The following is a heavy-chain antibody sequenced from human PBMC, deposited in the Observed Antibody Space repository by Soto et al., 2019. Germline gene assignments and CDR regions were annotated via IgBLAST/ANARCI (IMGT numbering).Heavy chain of an antibody. V-gene: IGHV4-59*01. Sequence: LALTCTVSGDSIGIYYWSWIRQPPGKGLEWIGYISYSGNTNYNPSLKSRATISVDTSKNQFFLDLSSVTAADTAVYYCARVGAQGYYYYYYGMDVWGQGNTVTV. CDR1: GDSIGIYY. J-gene: IGHJ6*02. D-gene: IGHD3-16*01. CDR2: ISYSGNT. CDR3: ARVGAQGYYYYYYGMDV.